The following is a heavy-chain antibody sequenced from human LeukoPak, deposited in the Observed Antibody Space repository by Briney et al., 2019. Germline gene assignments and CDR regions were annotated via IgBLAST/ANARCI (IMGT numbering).Heavy chain of an antibody. Sequence: SETLSLTCTVSGGSISSYYWSWIRQPPGKGLEWIGSIFHSGSTYYNASLKSRVTISVDTSRNQFSLKLSSVTAADTAVYYCARWGRWLLFDYWGQGTLVTVSS. CDR3: ARWGRWLLFDY. D-gene: IGHD5-24*01. J-gene: IGHJ4*02. V-gene: IGHV4-39*01. CDR2: IFHSGST. CDR1: GGSISSYY.